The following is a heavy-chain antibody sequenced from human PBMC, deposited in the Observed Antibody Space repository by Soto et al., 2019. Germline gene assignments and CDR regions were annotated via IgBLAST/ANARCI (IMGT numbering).Heavy chain of an antibody. Sequence: GGSLRLSCAASGFTFSGSAMHWVRQASGKGPEWVGRIRSKANSYATAYAASVKGRFTISRDDSKNTAYLQMNSLKTEDTAVYYCTSPTVVVAATTWGQGTQVTVSS. J-gene: IGHJ4*02. CDR2: IRSKANSYAT. CDR3: TSPTVVVAATT. V-gene: IGHV3-73*01. CDR1: GFTFSGSA. D-gene: IGHD2-15*01.